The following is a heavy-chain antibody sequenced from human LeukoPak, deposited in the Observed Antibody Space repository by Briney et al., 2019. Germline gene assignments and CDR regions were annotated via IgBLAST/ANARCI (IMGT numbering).Heavy chain of an antibody. J-gene: IGHJ4*02. V-gene: IGHV4-34*01. Sequence: SETLSLTCAVYGGSFSGYYWSWIRQPPGKGLEWIGEINHSGSTNYNPSLKSRFTISVDTSKNQFSLKLSSVTAADTAVYYCARCIAVAGFDYWGQGTLVTVSS. CDR2: INHSGST. CDR3: ARCIAVAGFDY. D-gene: IGHD6-19*01. CDR1: GGSFSGYY.